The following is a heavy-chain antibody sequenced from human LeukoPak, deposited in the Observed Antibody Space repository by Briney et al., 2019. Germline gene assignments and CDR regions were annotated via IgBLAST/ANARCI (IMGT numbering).Heavy chain of an antibody. J-gene: IGHJ4*02. D-gene: IGHD3-22*01. CDR2: IYYSGST. CDR3: ARQVYDSSGYSTDFDY. V-gene: IGHV4-39*01. Sequence: PSDTLSLTCTVSGGSISSSSYYWGWIRQPPGKGLEWIGTIYYSGSTYYNPSLKSRVTISVDTSKNQFSLKLSSVTAADTAVYYCARQVYDSSGYSTDFDYWGQGTLVTVSS. CDR1: GGSISSSSYY.